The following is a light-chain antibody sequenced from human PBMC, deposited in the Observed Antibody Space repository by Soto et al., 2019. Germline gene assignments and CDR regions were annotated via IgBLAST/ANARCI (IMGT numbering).Light chain of an antibody. CDR1: QSISSY. Sequence: DIQMTQSPSSLSASVGDRVTITCRASQSISSYLNWYQQNAGKAPNLLIYGASTLQSGVPSRFSGSGSGTDFTLTISSLQPEDFAIYYCQQSYSTPLTFGGGTRIEI. V-gene: IGKV1-39*01. CDR3: QQSYSTPLT. J-gene: IGKJ4*01. CDR2: GAS.